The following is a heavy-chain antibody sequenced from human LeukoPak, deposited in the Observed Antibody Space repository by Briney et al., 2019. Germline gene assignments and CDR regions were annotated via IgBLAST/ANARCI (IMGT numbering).Heavy chain of an antibody. Sequence: SETLSLTCAVSGGSISSGGYSWSWIRQPPGKGLEWIGYSYHSGSTYYNPSLKSRVTISVDRSKNQFSLKLSSVTAADTAVYYCAGYGDYVYDYWGQGTLVTVSS. D-gene: IGHD4-17*01. CDR1: GGSISSGGYS. CDR3: AGYGDYVYDY. J-gene: IGHJ4*02. V-gene: IGHV4-30-2*01. CDR2: SYHSGST.